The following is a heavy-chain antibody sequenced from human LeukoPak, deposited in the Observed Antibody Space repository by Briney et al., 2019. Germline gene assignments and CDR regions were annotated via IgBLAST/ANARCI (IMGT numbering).Heavy chain of an antibody. J-gene: IGHJ3*02. CDR1: GGTFSSYA. CDR2: IIPIFGTA. D-gene: IGHD3-22*01. CDR3: ARDVGSSGYYRAFDI. V-gene: IGHV1-69*13. Sequence: ASVKVSCKASGGTFSSYAISWVRQAHGQGLEWMGGIIPIFGTANYAQKFQGRVTITADESTSTAYMELSSLRSEDTAVYYCARDVGSSGYYRAFDIWGQGTMVTVSS.